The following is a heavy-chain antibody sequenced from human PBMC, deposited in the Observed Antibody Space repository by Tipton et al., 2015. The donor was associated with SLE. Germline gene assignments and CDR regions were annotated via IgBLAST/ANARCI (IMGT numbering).Heavy chain of an antibody. CDR2: INSDGSST. J-gene: IGHJ4*02. CDR3: ARDDRFGYADY. Sequence: GSLRLSCAASGFTVSSNYMSWVRQAPGKGLVWVSRINSDGSSTSYADSVKGRFTISRDNAKNTLYLQMNSLRAEDTAVYYCARDDRFGYADYWGQGTLVTVSS. CDR1: GFTVSSNY. V-gene: IGHV3-74*01. D-gene: IGHD3-16*01.